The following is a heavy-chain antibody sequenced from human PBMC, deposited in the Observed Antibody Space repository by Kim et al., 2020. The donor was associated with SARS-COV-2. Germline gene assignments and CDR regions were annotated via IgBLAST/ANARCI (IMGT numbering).Heavy chain of an antibody. J-gene: IGHJ4*02. V-gene: IGHV4-34*01. CDR3: ARRGIMITFGGVIVKAFDY. Sequence: KSRVTTSVDTSKNQFSLKLSSVTAADTAVYYCARRGIMITFGGVIVKAFDYWGQGTLVTVSS. D-gene: IGHD3-16*02.